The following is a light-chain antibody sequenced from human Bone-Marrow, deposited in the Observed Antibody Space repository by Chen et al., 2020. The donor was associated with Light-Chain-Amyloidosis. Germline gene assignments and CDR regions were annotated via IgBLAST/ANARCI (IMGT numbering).Light chain of an antibody. V-gene: IGKV3-20*01. CDR2: GAS. Sequence: EIVLTRSPGTLSLSPGERATLSCRASQSVSSSYLAWYQQKPGQAPRLLIYGASSRATGIPDRVSGSGSGTDFTLTISRLEPEDFAVYYCQQYGSSPRTFGQGTKVEIK. J-gene: IGKJ1*01. CDR3: QQYGSSPRT. CDR1: QSVSSSY.